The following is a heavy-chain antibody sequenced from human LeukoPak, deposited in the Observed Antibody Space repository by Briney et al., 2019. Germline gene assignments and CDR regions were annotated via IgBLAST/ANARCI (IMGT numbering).Heavy chain of an antibody. D-gene: IGHD4-17*01. CDR2: SGSTT. J-gene: IGHJ4*02. Sequence: GGSLRLSCAASGFIFSNHAMTWVRQAPGKGLEWASSSGSTTDYSDSVKGRFTISRDNSKNTLYLQMNSLRADDTAVYYCTRDSSYGDYSTAFDYWGQGALVTVSS. CDR3: TRDSSYGDYSTAFDY. CDR1: GFIFSNHA. V-gene: IGHV3-23*01.